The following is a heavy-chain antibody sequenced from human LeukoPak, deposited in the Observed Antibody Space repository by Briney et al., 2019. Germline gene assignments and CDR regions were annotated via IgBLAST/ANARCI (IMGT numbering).Heavy chain of an antibody. CDR1: GYSFTSYW. J-gene: IGHJ5*02. CDR2: IYPGDSDT. Sequence: GESLTISCKGSGYSFTSYWIGWVRQMPGKGLEWMGIIYPGDSDTRYSPSFQGQVTISADKSISTAYLQWSSLKASDTAMYYCARLETLLWFGELLWSWFDPWGQGTLVTVSS. D-gene: IGHD3-10*01. CDR3: ARLETLLWFGELLWSWFDP. V-gene: IGHV5-51*01.